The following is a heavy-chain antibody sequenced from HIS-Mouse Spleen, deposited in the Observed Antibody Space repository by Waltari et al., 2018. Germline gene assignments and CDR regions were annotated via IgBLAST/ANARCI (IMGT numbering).Heavy chain of an antibody. D-gene: IGHD4-17*01. CDR1: GGSFSGYY. CDR2: INHSGST. V-gene: IGHV4-34*01. J-gene: IGHJ4*02. CDR3: ARGRSPATVTIGYYFDY. Sequence: QVQLQQWGAGLLKPSETLSLTCAVYGGSFSGYYWSWIRQPPGKGLEWFGEINHSGSTNHNPSLKSRVTKSVDTSKNQFSLKLSSVTAADTAVYYCARGRSPATVTIGYYFDYWGQGTLVTVSS.